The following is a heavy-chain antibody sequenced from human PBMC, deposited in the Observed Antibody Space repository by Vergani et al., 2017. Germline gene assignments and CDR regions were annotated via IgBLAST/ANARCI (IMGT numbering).Heavy chain of an antibody. CDR3: ARHSTVEWLVKLGWIDP. J-gene: IGHJ5*02. CDR1: GDSISSYY. V-gene: IGHV4-59*01. Sequence: QVQLQESGPGLVKPSETLSLTCTVSGDSISSYYWSWIRQPPGKGLEWIGYIYHSGSTNYNPSLMSRVSMSVDTSRTKFSLRLSSVTAADTAMYYCARHSTVEWLVKLGWIDPWGQGILVTVSS. CDR2: IYHSGST. D-gene: IGHD6-19*01.